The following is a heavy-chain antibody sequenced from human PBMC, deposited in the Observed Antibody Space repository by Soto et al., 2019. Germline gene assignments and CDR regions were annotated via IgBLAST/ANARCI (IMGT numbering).Heavy chain of an antibody. D-gene: IGHD1-1*01. J-gene: IGHJ6*02. CDR1: GGSISSGGYY. CDR2: IYYSGST. V-gene: IGHV4-31*03. CDR3: ARDRTTSKGFYYYGMDV. Sequence: SETLSLTCTVSGGSISSGGYYWSWVRQHPGKGLERIVYIYYSGSTYYNPSLKSRVTISVDTSKNQFSLKLSSVTAADTAVYYCARDRTTSKGFYYYGMDVWGQGTTVTVSS.